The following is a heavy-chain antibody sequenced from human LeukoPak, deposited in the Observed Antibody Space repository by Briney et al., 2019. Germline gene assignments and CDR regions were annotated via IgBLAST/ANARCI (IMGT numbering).Heavy chain of an antibody. Sequence: GGSLRLSCAASGFTFSNYGMRWVRQAPGKGLEWVAFVRSDGDIKYYADSVKGRFTISRDNSRTTLYLQMNSLRAEDTAVYHCAKDLPAAYFDYWGQGTLVTVSS. CDR2: VRSDGDIK. V-gene: IGHV3-30*02. D-gene: IGHD2-2*01. CDR3: AKDLPAAYFDY. J-gene: IGHJ4*02. CDR1: GFTFSNYG.